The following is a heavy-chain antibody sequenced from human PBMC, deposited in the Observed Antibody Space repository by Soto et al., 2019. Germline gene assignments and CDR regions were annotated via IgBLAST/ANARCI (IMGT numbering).Heavy chain of an antibody. CDR2: ISGSGGST. D-gene: IGHD6-6*01. CDR1: GFTFSTYA. V-gene: IGHV3-23*01. Sequence: GGSLRLSCAASGFTFSTYAMSWVRQAPGKGLEWVSAISGSGGSTYYADSVKGRFTISRDNSENTLYLQMNSLRAEDTAMYYCAKDLSTGSSSFLLYFDSWGQGTQVNVS. J-gene: IGHJ4*02. CDR3: AKDLSTGSSSFLLYFDS.